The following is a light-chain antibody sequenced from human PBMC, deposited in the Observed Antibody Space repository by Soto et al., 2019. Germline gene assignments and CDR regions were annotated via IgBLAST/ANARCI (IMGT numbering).Light chain of an antibody. CDR1: SSDVGSSNL. CDR2: EGS. V-gene: IGLV2-23*01. Sequence: QSALTQPASVSGSPGQSITISCTGTSSDVGSSNLVSWYQQHPGKAPKLMIYEGSERPSGVSDRFSGSKTGNTASLTISGLQAEDEGDYYCCSYAGSSTWVFGGGTQLTVL. CDR3: CSYAGSSTWV. J-gene: IGLJ3*02.